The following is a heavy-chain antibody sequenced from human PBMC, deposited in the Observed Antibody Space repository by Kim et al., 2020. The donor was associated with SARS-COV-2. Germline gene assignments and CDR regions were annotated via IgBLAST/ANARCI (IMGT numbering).Heavy chain of an antibody. V-gene: IGHV3-23*05. CDR1: GFTFLRRA. J-gene: IGHJ4*02. D-gene: IGHD3-22*01. Sequence: GGSLRLSCAASGFTFLRRAMSWVRQVPGKGLEWIASVNNNNNPYYADSVKGRFTVSRDITKDTHYLQMNSLRDDDKALYYCEKDHPSSGWRNFDCWGQG. CDR3: EKDHPSSGWRNFDC. CDR2: VNNNNNP.